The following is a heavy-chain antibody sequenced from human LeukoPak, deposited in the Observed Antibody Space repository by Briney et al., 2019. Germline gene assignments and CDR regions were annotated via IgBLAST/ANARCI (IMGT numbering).Heavy chain of an antibody. CDR3: AREESGGDGAFYNQYYFDY. CDR1: GYTFTGYY. CDR2: INPNSGGT. Sequence: GASVKVSRTASGYTFTGYYMHWVRQAPGQGLEWMGWINPNSGGTNYAQKFQGWVTMTRDTSISTAYMELSRLRSDDTAVYYCAREESGGDGAFYNQYYFDYWGQGTLVTVSS. D-gene: IGHD2/OR15-2a*01. V-gene: IGHV1-2*04. J-gene: IGHJ4*02.